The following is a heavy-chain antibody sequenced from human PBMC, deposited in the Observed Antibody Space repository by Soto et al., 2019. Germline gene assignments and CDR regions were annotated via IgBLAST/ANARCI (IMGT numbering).Heavy chain of an antibody. CDR1: GGSISSGGYY. D-gene: IGHD3-3*01. V-gene: IGHV4-31*03. J-gene: IGHJ6*02. CDR3: ARSHLYYDFWSGYYTSDYYYGMDV. CDR2: IYYSGST. Sequence: SETLSLTCTVSGGSISSGGYYWSWIRQHPGKGLEWIGYIYYSGSTYYNPSLKSRVTISVDTSKNQFSLKLSSVTAADTAVYYCARSHLYYDFWSGYYTSDYYYGMDVWGQGTTVTVSS.